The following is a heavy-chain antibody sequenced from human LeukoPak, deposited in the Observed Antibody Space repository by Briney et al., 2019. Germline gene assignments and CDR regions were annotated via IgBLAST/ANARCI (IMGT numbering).Heavy chain of an antibody. D-gene: IGHD3-22*01. Sequence: PSETLSLTCTVSGGSISSYYWSWIRQPPGKGLEWIGYMYYSGSTNYNPSLKSRVTISVDTSKNQFSLKLSSVTAADTAVYYCARESSYYDSSGYQSHFDYWGQGTLVTVSS. J-gene: IGHJ4*02. CDR1: GGSISSYY. CDR3: ARESSYYDSSGYQSHFDY. V-gene: IGHV4-59*01. CDR2: MYYSGST.